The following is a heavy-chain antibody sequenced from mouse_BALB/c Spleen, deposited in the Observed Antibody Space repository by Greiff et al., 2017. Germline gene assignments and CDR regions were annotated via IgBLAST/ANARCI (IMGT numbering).Heavy chain of an antibody. CDR2: INPSTGYT. Sequence: QVQLKESGAELVKPGASVKMSCTASGFTFTSYWMHWVKQRPGQGLEWIGYINPSTGYTEYNQKFKDKATLTADKSSSTAYMQLSSLTSEDSAVYYCARWGNYFDYWGQGTTLTVSS. J-gene: IGHJ2*01. V-gene: IGHV1-7*01. CDR1: GFTFTSYW. CDR3: ARWGNYFDY.